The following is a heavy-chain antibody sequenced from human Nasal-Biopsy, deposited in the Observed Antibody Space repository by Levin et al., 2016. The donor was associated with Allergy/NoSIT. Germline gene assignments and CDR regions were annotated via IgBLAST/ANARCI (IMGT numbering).Heavy chain of an antibody. CDR1: GYTFTNYY. V-gene: IGHV1-46*04. D-gene: IGHD3-16*01. CDR2: INPSNGDT. J-gene: IGHJ4*02. Sequence: ASVKVSCKASGYTFTNYYMWWLRQAPGQGLEWVGVINPSNGDTSYAQKLQGRVTMARDTSTTTVYMELRSLTSEDTAVYYCGRGAMITYGGGLTDYWGQGTLVTVSS. CDR3: GRGAMITYGGGLTDY.